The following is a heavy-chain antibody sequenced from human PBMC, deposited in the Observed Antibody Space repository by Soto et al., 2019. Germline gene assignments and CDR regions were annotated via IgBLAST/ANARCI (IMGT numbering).Heavy chain of an antibody. J-gene: IGHJ4*02. CDR2: ISYDGSNK. Sequence: QVQLVESGGGVVQPGRSLRLPCAASGFTFSSYAMHWVRQAPGKGLEWVAVISYDGSNKYYADSVKGRFTISRDNSKNTLYLQRNSLRAEDTAVYCTRYQGGDIDYWGQGTLVTVSS. D-gene: IGHD3-16*01. CDR1: GFTFSSYA. V-gene: IGHV3-30-3*01. CDR3: TRYQGGDIDY.